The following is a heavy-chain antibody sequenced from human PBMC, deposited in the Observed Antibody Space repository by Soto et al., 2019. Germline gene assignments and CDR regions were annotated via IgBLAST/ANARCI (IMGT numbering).Heavy chain of an antibody. J-gene: IGHJ4*02. V-gene: IGHV4-34*01. CDR2: INHSGST. CDR1: GGSFSGYY. CDR3: ARGLKPMTNHVPGH. Sequence: PSETLSLTCAVYGGSFSGYYWSWIRQPPGKGLEWIGEINHSGSTNYNPSLKSRVTISVDTSKNQFSLKLSSVTAADTAAYYCARGLKPMTNHVPGHWGQGTLVTVSS. D-gene: IGHD4-17*01.